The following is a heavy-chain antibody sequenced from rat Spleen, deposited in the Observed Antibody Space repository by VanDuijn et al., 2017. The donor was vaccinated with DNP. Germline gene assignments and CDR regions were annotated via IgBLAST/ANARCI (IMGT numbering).Heavy chain of an antibody. J-gene: IGHJ2*01. V-gene: IGHV6-6*01. Sequence: EVQVLESGGGLVQPGNSLTLYCATSGFTFSTAWMFWYRQFPEKRLEWVARIKAKSNDYATDYTESVKGRFTISSDDSKSSIYLQMNNLKEEDTAIYYCAWDYEWGQGVMVTVSS. CDR3: AWDYE. CDR1: GFTFSTAW. CDR2: IKAKSNDYAT. D-gene: IGHD1-11*01.